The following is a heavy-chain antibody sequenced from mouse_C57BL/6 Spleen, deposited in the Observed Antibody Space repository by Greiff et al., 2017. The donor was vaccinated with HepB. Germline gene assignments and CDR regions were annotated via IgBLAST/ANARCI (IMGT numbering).Heavy chain of an antibody. J-gene: IGHJ2*01. CDR3: ARQLRLFYYFDY. V-gene: IGHV1-76*01. Sequence: QVQLQQSGAELVRPGASVKLSCKASGYTFTDYYINWVKQRPGQGLEWIARIYPGSGNTYYNEKFKGKATLTAEKSSSTAYMQLSSLTSEDSAVYFCARQLRLFYYFDYWGQGTTLTVSS. CDR1: GYTFTDYY. CDR2: IYPGSGNT. D-gene: IGHD3-2*02.